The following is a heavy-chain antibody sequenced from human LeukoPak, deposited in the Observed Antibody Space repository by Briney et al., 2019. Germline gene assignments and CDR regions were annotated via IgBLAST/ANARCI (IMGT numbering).Heavy chain of an antibody. J-gene: IGHJ5*02. CDR3: AANVDL. Sequence: GGSLRLSCVAASGLSFGGYWMTWVRQAPGKGLEWVASINFDGSEKYYVDSVKGRFTVSRDNARDTLSLQMNSLRVEDTAVYYCAANVDLWGQGALVTVSS. CDR2: INFDGSEK. CDR1: GLSFGGYW. V-gene: IGHV3-7*01.